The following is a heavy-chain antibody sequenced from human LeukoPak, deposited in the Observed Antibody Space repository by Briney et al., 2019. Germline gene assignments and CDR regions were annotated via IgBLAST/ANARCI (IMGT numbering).Heavy chain of an antibody. CDR2: IIPIFGTA. D-gene: IGHD4-17*01. Sequence: SVKVSCKASGGTFSSYVISWVRQAPGQGLEWMGGIIPIFGTANYAQKLQGRVTITADESTSTAYMEPSSLSSEETAVYFCARGTYGAAFYICGQGTMFTVSS. CDR3: ARGTYGAAFYI. J-gene: IGHJ3*02. CDR1: GGTFSSYV. V-gene: IGHV1-69*13.